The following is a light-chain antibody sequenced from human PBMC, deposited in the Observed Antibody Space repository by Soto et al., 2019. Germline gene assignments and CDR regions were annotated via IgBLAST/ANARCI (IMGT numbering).Light chain of an antibody. Sequence: DFVMTQSPLSLPVTLGQPASISCRSSQSLVYSDGNTYLNWFQQRTGQSPRRLIYKVSNPDSGVPDRFSGSGSGTDFTLKISRVEAEDVGVYYCMQGTHWPPTFGQGTKVDIK. CDR1: QSLVYSDGNTY. J-gene: IGKJ1*01. CDR2: KVS. CDR3: MQGTHWPPT. V-gene: IGKV2-30*01.